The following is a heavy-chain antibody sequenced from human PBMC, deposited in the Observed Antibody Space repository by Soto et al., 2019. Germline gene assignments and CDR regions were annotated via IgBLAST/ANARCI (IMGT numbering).Heavy chain of an antibody. J-gene: IGHJ3*01. D-gene: IGHD3-9*01. V-gene: IGHV4-31*03. Sequence: QVQLQESGPGLVKPSQTLSLTCSVSDASIDTGGYYWSWIRQNPGKGLEWIGYIYYIGVTYYTPSLVSRVDMSVDTSNNLSARRLSAVTVAETACYYCAREGGDLGYDDLTGYSYYALDLWGPWTMVTVSS. CDR3: AREGGDLGYDDLTGYSYYALDL. CDR1: DASIDTGGYY. CDR2: IYYIGVT.